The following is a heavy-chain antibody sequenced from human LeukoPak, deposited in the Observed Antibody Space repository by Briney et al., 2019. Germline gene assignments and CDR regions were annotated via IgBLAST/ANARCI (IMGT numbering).Heavy chain of an antibody. CDR2: IYSGGST. Sequence: GGSLRLSCAASGFTVSSNYMSWVRQAPGKGLEWVSAIYSGGSTSYADSWKGRFTISRGNSKNTPHLQINSLRPEDTAVYYLARGGLDSGSYYFDYWGQGNLVTVSS. CDR1: GFTVSSNY. CDR3: ARGGLDSGSYYFDY. D-gene: IGHD1-26*01. V-gene: IGHV3-53*01. J-gene: IGHJ4*02.